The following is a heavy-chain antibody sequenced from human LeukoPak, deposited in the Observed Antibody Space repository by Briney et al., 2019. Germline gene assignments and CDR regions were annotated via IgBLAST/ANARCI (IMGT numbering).Heavy chain of an antibody. V-gene: IGHV4-4*02. J-gene: IGHJ4*02. CDR1: GGSISSSNW. CDR3: AALNIATRPWCFDY. D-gene: IGHD6-6*01. CDR2: IYHSGST. Sequence: SGTLSLTCAVSGGSISSSNWWSWVRQPPGKGLEWIGEIYHSGSTNYNPSLKSRVTISVDKSKNQFSLKLSSVTAADTAVYYCAALNIATRPWCFDYWGQGTLVTVSS.